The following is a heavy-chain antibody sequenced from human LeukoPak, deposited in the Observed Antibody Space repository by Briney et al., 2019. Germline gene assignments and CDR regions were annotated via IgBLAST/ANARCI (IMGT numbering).Heavy chain of an antibody. Sequence: GGSLRLSCAASGFIFSSYGMHWVRQAPGKGLEWVAFIRYDGRNKYYADSVKGRFTISRDNSKNTLYLQMNSLRAEDTAVYYCARAKPKNMVRGLIMRRESRYYFDYWGQGTLVTVSS. D-gene: IGHD3-10*01. V-gene: IGHV3-30*02. CDR3: ARAKPKNMVRGLIMRRESRYYFDY. J-gene: IGHJ4*02. CDR2: IRYDGRNK. CDR1: GFIFSSYG.